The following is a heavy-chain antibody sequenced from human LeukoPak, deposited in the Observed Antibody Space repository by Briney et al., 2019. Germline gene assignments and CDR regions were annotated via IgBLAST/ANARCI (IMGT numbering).Heavy chain of an antibody. V-gene: IGHV3-23*01. J-gene: IGHJ4*02. Sequence: GGSLRLSCAGTGFAFNMFAIDWVRQAPGQGLEWVSGLSRGGSTTNYADSVKGRFTISRDKSQNFVFLKLNSLRLEDTAVYYCARQQRIRHCSEGVCTEGYYFDYWGQGTLVTVSS. CDR2: LSRGGSTT. CDR3: ARQQRIRHCSEGVCTEGYYFDY. CDR1: GFAFNMFA. D-gene: IGHD2-15*01.